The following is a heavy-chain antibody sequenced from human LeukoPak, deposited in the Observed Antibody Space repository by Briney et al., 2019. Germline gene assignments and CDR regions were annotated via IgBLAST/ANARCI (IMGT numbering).Heavy chain of an antibody. CDR1: GFTFDDFG. CDR2: ISWDGDTT. V-gene: IGHV3-43D*04. CDR3: ARFLASIAAHGGYYFDY. J-gene: IGHJ4*02. D-gene: IGHD6-6*01. Sequence: GGSLRLSCAASGFTFDDFGMHWVRQPPGKGLEWVALISWDGDTTYYADSVKGRFTISRDNAKNSLYLQMNSLRAEDTAVYYCARFLASIAAHGGYYFDYWGQGTLVTVSS.